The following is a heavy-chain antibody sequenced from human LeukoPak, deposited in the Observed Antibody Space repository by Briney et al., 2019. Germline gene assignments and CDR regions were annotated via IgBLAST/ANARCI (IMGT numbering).Heavy chain of an antibody. Sequence: ASVKVSCKASGYTFTSYGISWVRQAPGQGLEWMGWISAYNGNTNYAQKLQGRVTMTTDTSTSTAYMELRSLRSDDTAVHYCAREGDLWFGELFRRGTGMDVWGQGTTVTVSS. J-gene: IGHJ6*02. CDR1: GYTFTSYG. D-gene: IGHD3-10*01. CDR2: ISAYNGNT. CDR3: AREGDLWFGELFRRGTGMDV. V-gene: IGHV1-18*01.